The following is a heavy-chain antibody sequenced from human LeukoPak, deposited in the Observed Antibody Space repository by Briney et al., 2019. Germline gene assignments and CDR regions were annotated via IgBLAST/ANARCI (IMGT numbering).Heavy chain of an antibody. D-gene: IGHD3-22*01. CDR2: INPSGGST. CDR3: ARQGRSGYYSAFQWFDP. CDR1: GFTFSSYG. V-gene: IGHV1-46*01. Sequence: GSLRLSCAASGFTFSSYGMHWVRQAPGQGLEWMGIINPSGGSTSYAQKFQGRVTMTTDKSTSTVYMELSSLRSEDTAVYYCARQGRSGYYSAFQWFDPWGQGTLVTVSS. J-gene: IGHJ5*02.